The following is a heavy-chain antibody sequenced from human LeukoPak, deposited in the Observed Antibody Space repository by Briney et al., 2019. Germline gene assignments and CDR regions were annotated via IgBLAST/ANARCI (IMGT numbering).Heavy chain of an antibody. J-gene: IGHJ3*02. CDR2: IYTSGST. CDR1: GGSISSYY. CDR3: ARDWSYDFWSGYYVLDDAFDI. Sequence: PSETLSLTCTVSGGSISSYYWSWIRQPAGKGLEWIGRIYTSGSTNYNPSLKSRVTMSVDTSKNQFSLKLSSVTAADTAVYYCARDWSYDFWSGYYVLDDAFDIWGQGTMVTVSS. D-gene: IGHD3-3*01. V-gene: IGHV4-4*07.